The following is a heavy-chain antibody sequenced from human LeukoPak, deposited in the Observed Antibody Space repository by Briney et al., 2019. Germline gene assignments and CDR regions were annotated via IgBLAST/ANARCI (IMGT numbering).Heavy chain of an antibody. CDR1: GGAISSGGYS. CDR3: ARRYGDYEVGAFDI. D-gene: IGHD4-17*01. V-gene: IGHV4-30-2*01. Sequence: SETLSFTCAVSGGAISSGGYSWSWIRQPPGKGLEWIGYIYHSGSTYYNPSLKSRVTISVDRSKNQFSLKLSSVTAADTAVYYCARRYGDYEVGAFDIWGQGTMVTVSS. J-gene: IGHJ3*02. CDR2: IYHSGST.